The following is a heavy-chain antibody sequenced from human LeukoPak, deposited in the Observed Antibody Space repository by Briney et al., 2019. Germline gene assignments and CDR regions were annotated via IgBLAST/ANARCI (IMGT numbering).Heavy chain of an antibody. J-gene: IGHJ4*02. CDR3: ARTIVDGGTNY. CDR2: INPSGGNT. CDR1: GYTFTSLY. Sequence: ASVKVSCKASGYTFTSLYIHWVRQAPGQGLEWMGKINPSGGNTNYAQKFQGRVTMTRDTSTSTVYMELSSLRSDDTAVYYCARTIVDGGTNYWGQGTLVTVSS. D-gene: IGHD2-15*01. V-gene: IGHV1-46*01.